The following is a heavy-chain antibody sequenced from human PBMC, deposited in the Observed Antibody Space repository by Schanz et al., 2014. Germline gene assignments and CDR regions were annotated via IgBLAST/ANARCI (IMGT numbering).Heavy chain of an antibody. Sequence: QVQLQESGPGLVKPSQTLSLTCAVSGGSISSGGYSWSWIRQPPGKGLEWIGYIFFRGSTYYNPSLKRRFTISIDPPKNQCPLKLSSVPAADTALYYCARQMGRLSSSRGNYFDYWGQGTLVTVSS. CDR2: IFFRGST. J-gene: IGHJ4*02. CDR1: GGSISSGGYS. V-gene: IGHV4-30-4*07. D-gene: IGHD6-13*01. CDR3: ARQMGRLSSSRGNYFDY.